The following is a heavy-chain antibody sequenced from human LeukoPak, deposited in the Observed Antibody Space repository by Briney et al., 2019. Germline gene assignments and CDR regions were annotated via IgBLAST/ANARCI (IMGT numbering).Heavy chain of an antibody. CDR1: GFTFSGYY. J-gene: IGHJ4*02. CDR2: ISSSSSYT. V-gene: IGHV3-11*06. D-gene: IGHD5-12*01. CDR3: ARTTETGGDSGYDLDY. Sequence: GGSLRLSCAASGFTFSGYYMSWIRQAPGKGLEWVSYISSSSSYTNYADSVKGRFTISRDNAKNSLYLQMNSLRAEDTAVYYCARTTETGGDSGYDLDYWGQGTLVTVSS.